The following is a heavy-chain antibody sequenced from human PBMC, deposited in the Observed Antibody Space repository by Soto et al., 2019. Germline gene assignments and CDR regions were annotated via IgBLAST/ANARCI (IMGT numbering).Heavy chain of an antibody. CDR1: GFTFSNYA. D-gene: IGHD6-19*01. CDR3: ATPSGGWYTFDY. CDR2: ISGSGDST. J-gene: IGHJ4*02. Sequence: EVQLLESGGGLVQPGGSLRLSCAASGFTFSNYAMSWVRQAPGKGLEWVSAISGSGDSTYYADSVKGRFTISRDNSENTLYLQMNSLRAEDTALYSCATPSGGWYTFDYWGQGTLVTVSS. V-gene: IGHV3-23*01.